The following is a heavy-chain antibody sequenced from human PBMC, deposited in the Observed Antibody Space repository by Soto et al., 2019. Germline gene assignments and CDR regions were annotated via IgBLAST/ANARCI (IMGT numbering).Heavy chain of an antibody. CDR1: GGSISSYY. CDR3: ARVVATISFGWFDP. CDR2: IYYSGST. Sequence: SETLSLTYTVSGGSISSYYWSWIRQPPGKGLEWIGYIYYSGSTNYNPSLKSRVTISVDTSKNQFSLKLSSVTAADTAVYYCARVVATISFGWFDPWGQGTLVTVSS. V-gene: IGHV4-59*01. J-gene: IGHJ5*02. D-gene: IGHD5-12*01.